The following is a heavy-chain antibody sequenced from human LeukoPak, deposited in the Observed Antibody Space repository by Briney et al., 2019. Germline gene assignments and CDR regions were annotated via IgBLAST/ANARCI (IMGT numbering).Heavy chain of an antibody. J-gene: IGHJ4*02. Sequence: GGSLRLSCAASGFTFSCYGMRWVRQAPGKGLEWVSAISDSGRDTYFADSVKGRFTISRDNSKNALYLQMNSLRAEDSAIYYCAKRVPYSSSSVYFDYWGQGTLVTVSS. CDR2: ISDSGRDT. D-gene: IGHD6-6*01. CDR3: AKRVPYSSSSVYFDY. V-gene: IGHV3-23*01. CDR1: GFTFSCYG.